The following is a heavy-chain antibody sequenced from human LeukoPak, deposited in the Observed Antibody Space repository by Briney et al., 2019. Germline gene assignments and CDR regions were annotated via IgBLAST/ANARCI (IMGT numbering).Heavy chain of an antibody. V-gene: IGHV4-4*07. D-gene: IGHD2-2*01. CDR3: ARDVRYCIITSCYGRGWFDP. CDR1: GGSISSYY. Sequence: ASETLSLTCTVSGGSISSYYWSWIRQPAGKGLEWIGRIYTSGSTNYNPSLKSRVTMSVDTSKNQFSLTLSSVTAADTAVYYCARDVRYCIITSCYGRGWFDPWGPGSPVTVSS. J-gene: IGHJ5*02. CDR2: IYTSGST.